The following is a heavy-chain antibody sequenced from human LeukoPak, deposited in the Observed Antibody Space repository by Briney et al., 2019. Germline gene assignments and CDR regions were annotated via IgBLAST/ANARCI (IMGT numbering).Heavy chain of an antibody. D-gene: IGHD6-13*01. V-gene: IGHV1-69*01. Sequence: GGSLRLSCAASGFTFSSYAMHWVRQAPGKGLEWMGGIIPIFGTANYAQKFQGRVTITADESTSTAYMELSSLRSEDTAVYYCARAAGYSSINYYYYGMDVWGQGTTVTVSS. CDR1: GFTFSSYA. CDR2: IIPIFGTA. J-gene: IGHJ6*02. CDR3: ARAAGYSSINYYYYGMDV.